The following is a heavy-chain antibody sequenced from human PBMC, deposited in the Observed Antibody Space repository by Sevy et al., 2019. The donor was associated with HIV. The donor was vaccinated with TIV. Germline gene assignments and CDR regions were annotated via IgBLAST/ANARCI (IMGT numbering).Heavy chain of an antibody. V-gene: IGHV3-48*02. Sequence: GGSLRFSCAASGFRFSSFSMNWVRQAPGKGLEWVSYITSSSSTIFYADSVKGRFTISRDNAKNSLYLQMSSLRDDDPGVYYRARAQSAYGEFAGHFDHWGQGSLVTVSS. CDR3: ARAQSAYGEFAGHFDH. D-gene: IGHD3-10*01. CDR1: GFRFSSFS. J-gene: IGHJ4*02. CDR2: ITSSSSTI.